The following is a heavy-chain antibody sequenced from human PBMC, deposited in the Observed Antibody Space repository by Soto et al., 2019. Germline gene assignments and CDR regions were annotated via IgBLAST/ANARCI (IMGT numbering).Heavy chain of an antibody. V-gene: IGHV3-48*01. D-gene: IGHD6-13*01. J-gene: IGHJ5*02. CDR3: AGYPERIAEIGWFDP. CDR2: ISSSSSII. CDR1: GFTFSSYS. Sequence: EVQLVESGGGLVQPGGSLRLSCAASGFTFSSYSMNWVRQAPGKGLEWVSYISSSSSIIYYADSVKGRFTISRDNAKNSLYLQMNSLRAEDTAGYYCAGYPERIAEIGWFDPWGQGTLVTVSS.